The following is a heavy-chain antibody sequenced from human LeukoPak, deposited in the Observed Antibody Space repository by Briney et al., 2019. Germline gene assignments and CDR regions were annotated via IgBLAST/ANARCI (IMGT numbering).Heavy chain of an antibody. D-gene: IGHD6-19*01. J-gene: IGHJ4*02. CDR1: GFTFDDYA. Sequence: GGSLRLSCAASGFTFDDYAMHWVRQAPGKGLEWVSGISWNSGSIGYADSVKGRFTISRDNFKNMLNLQMNSLRAEDSAIYYCTRDEPGSSWFNWGQGTLVTVSS. CDR2: ISWNSGSI. CDR3: TRDEPGSSWFN. V-gene: IGHV3-9*01.